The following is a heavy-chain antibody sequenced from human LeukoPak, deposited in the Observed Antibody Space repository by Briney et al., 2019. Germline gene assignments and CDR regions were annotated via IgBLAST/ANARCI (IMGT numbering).Heavy chain of an antibody. D-gene: IGHD6-6*01. J-gene: IGHJ4*02. V-gene: IGHV1-69*04. CDR2: IIPILGIA. CDR1: GGTFSSYA. CDR3: ARDRKGIAARPELEY. Sequence: SVKVSCKASGGTFSSYAISWVRQAPGQGFEWMGRIIPILGIANYAQKFQGRVTITADKSTSTAYMELSSLRSEDTAVYYCARDRKGIAARPELEYWGQGTRVTVSS.